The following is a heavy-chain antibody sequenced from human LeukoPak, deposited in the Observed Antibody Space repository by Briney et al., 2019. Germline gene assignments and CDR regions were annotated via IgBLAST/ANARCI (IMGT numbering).Heavy chain of an antibody. CDR1: GGSISSYY. CDR2: IYYTGSA. CDR3: ARGFGYSFGYIGY. Sequence: SETLSLTCTVSGGSISSYYWSWIRQPSGKGLEWIAYIYYTGSANYSPSFESRVTISLDTSKNQFSLKLSSVTAADTAVYYCARGFGYSFGYIGYWGQGTLVTVSS. D-gene: IGHD5-18*01. J-gene: IGHJ4*02. V-gene: IGHV4-59*01.